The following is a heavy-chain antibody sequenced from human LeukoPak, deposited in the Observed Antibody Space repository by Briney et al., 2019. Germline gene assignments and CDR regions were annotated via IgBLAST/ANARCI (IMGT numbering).Heavy chain of an antibody. D-gene: IGHD3-10*01. CDR3: AKDLNYYGSGSYDMDY. Sequence: PGRSLRLSCAASGFTFSSYGMHWGRQAPGKGLEWVAVISYDGSNKYYADSVKGRFTISRDNSKNTLYLQMNSLRAEDTAVYYCAKDLNYYGSGSYDMDYWGQGTPVTVSS. CDR1: GFTFSSYG. J-gene: IGHJ4*02. V-gene: IGHV3-30*18. CDR2: ISYDGSNK.